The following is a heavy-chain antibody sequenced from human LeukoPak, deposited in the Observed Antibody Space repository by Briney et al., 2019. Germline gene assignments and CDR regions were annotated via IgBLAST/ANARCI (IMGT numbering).Heavy chain of an antibody. CDR3: ARVVGGSIAIFGVAGIPYFYDDMAF. D-gene: IGHD3-3*01. CDR2: INDGGST. J-gene: IGHJ6*03. V-gene: IGHV4-34*01. CDR1: GGAFSGKN. Sequence: SGTHSLTPAVHGGAFSGKNGSWGGQPTRKKKKWIGEINDGGSTNYNPSLKSRVTISVDTSKNQFSLQLSSVTAADTAVYYCARVVGGSIAIFGVAGIPYFYDDMAFWARVTTGTVS.